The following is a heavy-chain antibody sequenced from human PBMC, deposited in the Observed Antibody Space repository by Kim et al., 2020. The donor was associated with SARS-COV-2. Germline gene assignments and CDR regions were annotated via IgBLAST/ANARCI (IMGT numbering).Heavy chain of an antibody. V-gene: IGHV4-34*01. D-gene: IGHD3-10*01. CDR1: GGSFSGYF. J-gene: IGHJ4*02. Sequence: SETLSLTCAVYGGSFSGYFWSWIRQSPGKGLEWIGEINHSGSTNYNPSLKSRVTISEDRSKNQFSLKLTSVTAADTAIYYCAGEVDDHGSGSICGQRTLV. CDR2: INHSGST. CDR3: AGEVDDHGSGSI.